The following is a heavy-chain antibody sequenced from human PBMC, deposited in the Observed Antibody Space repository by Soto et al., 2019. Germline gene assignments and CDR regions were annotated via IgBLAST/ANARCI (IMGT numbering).Heavy chain of an antibody. CDR2: IYYSGST. CDR3: VRGDPGACSSTSCSDAFDL. D-gene: IGHD2-2*01. J-gene: IGHJ3*01. V-gene: IGHV4-30-4*01. CDR1: GGSISSGDYY. Sequence: QVQLQEAGPGLVKPSQTLSLTCTVSGGSISSGDYYWNWILQPPGTCREGSGSIYYSGSTYYSPSLTSRVTISVGTSKNQFSLKLSSVTAADTAVYYCVRGDPGACSSTSCSDAFDLWGRGTMVAVSS.